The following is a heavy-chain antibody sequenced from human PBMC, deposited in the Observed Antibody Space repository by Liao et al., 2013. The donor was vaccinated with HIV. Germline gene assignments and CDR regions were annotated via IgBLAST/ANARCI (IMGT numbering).Heavy chain of an antibody. CDR1: GGPMSSYY. Sequence: QVQLQESGPGLVKASETLSLTCTVSGGPMSSYYWTWIRQPAGKGLEWIGRMYFSGNTNYNPSLKSRVTMSVDTSKNQFSLKLSSVTAADTAVYYCARGRGTSAFDIWGQGTMVTVSS. V-gene: IGHV4-4*07. D-gene: IGHD1-1*01. J-gene: IGHJ3*02. CDR2: MYFSGNT. CDR3: ARGRGTSAFDI.